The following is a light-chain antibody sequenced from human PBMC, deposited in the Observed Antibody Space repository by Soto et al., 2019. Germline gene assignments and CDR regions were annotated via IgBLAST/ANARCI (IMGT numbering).Light chain of an antibody. Sequence: DIQMTQSPSSLSASVGARVSITCQASQDIRTSLSWFQQKPGRAPKLLIYGASYLETGVPSRFRGSGSGTDFTFTISSLHPEDIGTDYCQHYHNLPPFTFGPGTKVDIK. J-gene: IGKJ3*01. CDR3: QHYHNLPPFT. CDR2: GAS. V-gene: IGKV1-33*01. CDR1: QDIRTS.